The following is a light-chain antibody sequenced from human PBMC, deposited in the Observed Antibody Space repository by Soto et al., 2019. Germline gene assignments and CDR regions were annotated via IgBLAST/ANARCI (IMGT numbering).Light chain of an antibody. J-gene: IGLJ2*01. CDR1: SSDVGTYNY. Sequence: QSALTQPASVSGSPGQSITISCIGSSSDVGTYNYVSWYQHRPGTAPKLMIFEVSNRPSGVSNRFSGSKSGNTASLTISGLQDDDEADYYCSSYATSTTLDVLFGGGTKVTVL. CDR2: EVS. V-gene: IGLV2-14*01. CDR3: SSYATSTTLDVL.